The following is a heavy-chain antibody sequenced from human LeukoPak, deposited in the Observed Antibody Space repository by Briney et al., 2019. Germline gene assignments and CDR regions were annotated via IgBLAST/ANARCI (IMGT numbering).Heavy chain of an antibody. CDR3: ARDLGYPVPASLPDY. J-gene: IGHJ4*02. CDR2: INPNSGGT. CDR1: GYTFTGYY. D-gene: IGHD2-2*01. V-gene: IGHV1-2*02. Sequence: ASVKVSCEASGYTFTGYYMHWVRQAPGQGLEWMGWINPNSGGTNYAQKFQGRVTMTRDTSISTAYMELSRLRSDDTAVYYCARDLGYPVPASLPDYWGQGTLVTVPS.